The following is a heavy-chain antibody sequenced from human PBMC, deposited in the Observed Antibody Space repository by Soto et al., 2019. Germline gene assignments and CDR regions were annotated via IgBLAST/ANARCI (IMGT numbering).Heavy chain of an antibody. CDR1: GFTFSHYD. Sequence: PGGSLRLSCAASGFTFSHYDMHWVRQVTGKGLEWVSSVGTSGEAYYSASVKGRFTVSRETDYNSLILQRTMLTADDTAVFYCTRGSPQVGGMDVWGQGTTVTVSS. V-gene: IGHV3-13*01. CDR3: TRGSPQVGGMDV. J-gene: IGHJ6*01. CDR2: VGTSGEA. D-gene: IGHD3-10*01.